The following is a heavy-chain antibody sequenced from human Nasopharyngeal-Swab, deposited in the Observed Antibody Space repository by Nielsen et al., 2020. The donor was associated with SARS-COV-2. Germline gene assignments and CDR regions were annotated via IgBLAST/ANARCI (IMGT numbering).Heavy chain of an antibody. CDR2: IYSGGST. CDR1: GFTFSSND. Sequence: GESLKISCAASGFTFSSNDMSWVRQAPGKGLEWVSVIYSGGSTYYADSVKGRFTISRHNSKNTLYLQMNSLKAEDTAVYYCASINATYSGSYLDYWGQGTLVTVSS. D-gene: IGHD1-26*01. J-gene: IGHJ4*02. V-gene: IGHV3-53*04. CDR3: ASINATYSGSYLDY.